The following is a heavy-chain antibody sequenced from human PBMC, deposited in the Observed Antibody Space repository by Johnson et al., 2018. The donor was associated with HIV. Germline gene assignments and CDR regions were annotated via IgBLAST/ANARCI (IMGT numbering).Heavy chain of an antibody. V-gene: IGHV3-30*04. J-gene: IGHJ3*02. Sequence: QVQLVESGGGVVQPGRSLRLSCAASGFTFSSYAMHWVRQAPGKGLEWVAVMSYDGSNQYYSDSVTGRFTISRDNSKNTLYLQMNSLRAEDTAVYYCARTDYGDWNDAYDAFDIWGQGTMVTVSS. CDR1: GFTFSSYA. D-gene: IGHD1-1*01. CDR3: ARTDYGDWNDAYDAFDI. CDR2: MSYDGSNQ.